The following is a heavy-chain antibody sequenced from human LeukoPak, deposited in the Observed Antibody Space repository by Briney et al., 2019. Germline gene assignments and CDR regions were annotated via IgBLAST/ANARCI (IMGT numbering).Heavy chain of an antibody. CDR1: GFTFSSYW. V-gene: IGHV3-7*01. J-gene: IGHJ6*02. CDR2: IKQDGSEK. Sequence: GGSLRLSCAASGFTFSSYWMSWVRQAPGKGLEWVAHIKQDGSEKNYVDSVKGRFTISRDNAKNSLYLQMNSLRAEDTAVYYCARDRAIFGVVTYYYYYGMDVWGQETTVTVSS. CDR3: ARDRAIFGVVTYYYYYGMDV. D-gene: IGHD3-3*01.